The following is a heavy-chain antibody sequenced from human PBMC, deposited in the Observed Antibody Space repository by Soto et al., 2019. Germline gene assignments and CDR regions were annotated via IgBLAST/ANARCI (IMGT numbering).Heavy chain of an antibody. CDR2: ISGSGGST. D-gene: IGHD3-9*01. J-gene: IGHJ6*03. CDR3: AKGAAYFRYFDCPWYYYYMDV. V-gene: IGHV3-23*01. CDR1: GFTFSSYA. Sequence: GGSLRLSCAASGFTFSSYAMSWVRQAPGKGLEWVSAISGSGGSTYYADSVKGRFTISRDNSKNTLYLQMNSLRAEDTAVYYCAKGAAYFRYFDCPWYYYYMDVWGKGTTVTVSS.